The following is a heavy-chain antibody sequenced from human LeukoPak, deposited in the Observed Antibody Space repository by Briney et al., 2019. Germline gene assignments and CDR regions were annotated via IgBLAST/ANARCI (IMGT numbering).Heavy chain of an antibody. CDR1: GGSISSGSYC. CDR2: IYYTGST. V-gene: IGHV4-30-4*07. D-gene: IGHD3-10*01. CDR3: ARDFYYGSGSQYYFDC. J-gene: IGHJ4*02. Sequence: SETLSLTCTVSGGSISSGSYCWSWIRQPPGKGLEWIGYIYYTGSTFYNPFLESRVIISVDTSKNQFSLKLSSVTAADTAVYYCARDFYYGSGSQYYFDCWGQGTLVTVSS.